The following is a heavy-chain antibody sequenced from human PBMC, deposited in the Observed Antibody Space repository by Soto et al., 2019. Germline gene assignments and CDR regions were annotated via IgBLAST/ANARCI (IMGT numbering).Heavy chain of an antibody. Sequence: PSETLSLTCTVSGDSISSGAHYWSWIRQHPGKGLEWIARICYRGHTYHNPSLKSRLTISVDTSKNQLSLKMTSVTAADTAVYYCARQRAWYGEWAFDIWGQGTMVTVSS. CDR1: GDSISSGAHY. CDR2: ICYRGHT. CDR3: ARQRAWYGEWAFDI. V-gene: IGHV4-39*01. D-gene: IGHD2-15*01. J-gene: IGHJ3*02.